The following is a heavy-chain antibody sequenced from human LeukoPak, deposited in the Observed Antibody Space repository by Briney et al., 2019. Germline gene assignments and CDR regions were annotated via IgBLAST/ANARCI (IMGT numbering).Heavy chain of an antibody. D-gene: IGHD1-14*01. J-gene: IGHJ4*02. V-gene: IGHV3-30*18. CDR2: ISYDGSNK. Sequence: PGGSLRLSCAASGFTFSSYGMHWVRQAPGKGLEWVAVISYDGSNKYYADSVKGRFTISRDNSKNTLYLQMNSLRAEDTAVYYCAKDRNRWEDYFDYWGQGTLVTVSS. CDR1: GFTFSSYG. CDR3: AKDRNRWEDYFDY.